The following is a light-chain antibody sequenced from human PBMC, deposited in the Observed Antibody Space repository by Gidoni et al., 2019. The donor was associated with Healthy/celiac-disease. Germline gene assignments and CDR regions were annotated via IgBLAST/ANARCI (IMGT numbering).Light chain of an antibody. CDR3: SSYTSSSTLEGV. CDR2: EVS. V-gene: IGLV2-14*01. CDR1: SSDVGGYNY. J-gene: IGLJ1*01. Sequence: QSALTQPASVSGSPGQSITISCTGTSSDVGGYNYVSWYQQHPGKAPKLMIYEVSNRPSGVSNLFSGSTSRTTASLTISGLQAEDEADYYCSSYTSSSTLEGVFGTGTKVTVL.